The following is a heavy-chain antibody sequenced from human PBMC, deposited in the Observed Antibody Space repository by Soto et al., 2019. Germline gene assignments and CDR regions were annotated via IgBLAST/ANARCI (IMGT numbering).Heavy chain of an antibody. J-gene: IGHJ4*02. CDR2: VNPSGGHT. V-gene: IGHV1-46*01. CDR1: GKTFTDYY. Sequence: QVQLMKSGAEVKKPGASVKVSCKASGKTFTDYYKHWLRQAPGQGLEWMGTVNPSGGHTTYAQHFLGRVTMTRDTSTSTLYLELTSLTSEDTAVYYCARGGHVVVVTAALDYWGQGTLVTVSS. CDR3: ARGGHVVVVTAALDY. D-gene: IGHD2-21*02.